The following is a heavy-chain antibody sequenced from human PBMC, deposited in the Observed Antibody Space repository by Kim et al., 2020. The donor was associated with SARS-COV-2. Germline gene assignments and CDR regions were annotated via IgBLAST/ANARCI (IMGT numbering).Heavy chain of an antibody. CDR3: ARTSGSGSRYFDY. CDR1: GGSISNYH. D-gene: IGHD3-10*01. J-gene: IGHJ4*02. Sequence: SETLSLTCTVSGGSISNYHWSWIRQPPGKGLEWIGYIYYSGNTNYNPSLKSRVTISVDTSKNQCSLELSSVTAADTALYYCARTSGSGSRYFDYWGQGALDTVSS. CDR2: IYYSGNT. V-gene: IGHV4-59*13.